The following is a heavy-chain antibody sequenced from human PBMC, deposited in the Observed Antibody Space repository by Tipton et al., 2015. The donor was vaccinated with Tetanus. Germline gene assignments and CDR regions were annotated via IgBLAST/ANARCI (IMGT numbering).Heavy chain of an antibody. CDR1: GGSIRGHF. Sequence: TLSLTCTVSGGSIRGHFWSWIRQPAGKGLEWIGRLHSSGDTTYNPSLKSRVTMSVDTSKNQFSLRLGSVTAADTALYFCARWGPGVTIWGFDFWGQGTLVTVSS. J-gene: IGHJ4*02. V-gene: IGHV4-4*07. D-gene: IGHD3-16*01. CDR3: ARWGPGVTIWGFDF. CDR2: LHSSGDT.